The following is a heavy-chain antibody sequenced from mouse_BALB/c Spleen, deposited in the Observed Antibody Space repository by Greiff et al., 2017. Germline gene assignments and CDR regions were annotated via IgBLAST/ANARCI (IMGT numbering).Heavy chain of an antibody. J-gene: IGHJ1*01. CDR1: GFTFSSYG. V-gene: IGHV5-6*01. Sequence: EVKLMESGGDLVKPGGSLKLSCAASGFTFSSYGISWVRQTPDKRLEWVATISSGGSYTYYPDSVKGRFTISRDNAKNTLYLQMSSLKSEDTAMYYCARQTPTTVVARWYFDVWGAGTTVTVSS. CDR3: ARQTPTTVVARWYFDV. CDR2: ISSGGSYT. D-gene: IGHD1-1*01.